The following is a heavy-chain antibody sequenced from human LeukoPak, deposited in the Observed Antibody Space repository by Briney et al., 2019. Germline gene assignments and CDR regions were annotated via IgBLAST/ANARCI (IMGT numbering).Heavy chain of an antibody. D-gene: IGHD3-9*01. CDR2: IRYDGSNK. J-gene: IGHJ4*02. V-gene: IGHV3-30*02. CDR3: AKDLTYYDILPPRY. Sequence: GGSLRLSCAASGFTFSSYGMHWVRQAPGKGLEWVAFIRYDGSNKYYADSVKGRFTISRDNSKNTLYLQMNSLRAEDTALHYCAKDLTYYDILPPRYWGQGTLVTVSS. CDR1: GFTFSSYG.